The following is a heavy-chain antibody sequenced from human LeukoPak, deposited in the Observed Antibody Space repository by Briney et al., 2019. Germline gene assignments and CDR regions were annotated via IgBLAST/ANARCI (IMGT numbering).Heavy chain of an antibody. CDR2: FDPEDGET. CDR1: GYTLTELS. CDR3: ATGWYSGRQFDY. J-gene: IGHJ4*02. V-gene: IGHV1-24*01. D-gene: IGHD1-26*01. Sequence: ASVKVSCKVSGYTLTELSVHWVRQAPGKGLEWMGGFDPEDGETIYAQKFQGRVTMTEDTSTDTAYMELGSLRSEDTAVYYCATGWYSGRQFDYWGQGTLVTVSS.